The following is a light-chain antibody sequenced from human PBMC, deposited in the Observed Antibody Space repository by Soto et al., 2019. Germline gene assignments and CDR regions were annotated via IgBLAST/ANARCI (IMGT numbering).Light chain of an antibody. CDR3: QQYNDYST. J-gene: IGKJ1*01. Sequence: DIQMTQSPSTLSSSIGDRVTITCRASHSLNGRLAWYRQRPGHAPDLLIYDVSTLETGVPSRFRGTGSETEFTITINGLQPDDFATYCCQQYNDYSTFGPGTTVEIK. CDR2: DVS. CDR1: HSLNGR. V-gene: IGKV1-5*01.